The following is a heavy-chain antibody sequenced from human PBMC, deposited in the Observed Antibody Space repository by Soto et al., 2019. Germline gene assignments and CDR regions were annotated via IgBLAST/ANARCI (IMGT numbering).Heavy chain of an antibody. CDR3: ARSIVVVTALDY. CDR1: GYTFTSYA. CDR2: INAGNGNT. Sequence: ASVKVSCKASGYTFTSYAMHWVRQAPGQRLEWMGWINAGNGNTKYSQKFQGRVTITRDTSASTAYMELSSLRSEDTAVYYCARSIVVVTALDYWGQRTLVRVSS. V-gene: IGHV1-3*01. J-gene: IGHJ4*02. D-gene: IGHD2-21*02.